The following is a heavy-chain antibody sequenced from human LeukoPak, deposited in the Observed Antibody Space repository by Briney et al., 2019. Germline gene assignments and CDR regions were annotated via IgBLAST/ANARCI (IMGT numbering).Heavy chain of an antibody. CDR3: AKGRGLSRNGIDY. J-gene: IGHJ4*02. Sequence: GGSLRLSCAASGFTFSSYTMKWVRQAPGKGLEWVSEISGSGDNTYYAESVKGRFTISRDNSRNILYLQMNGLRAEDTAVYYCAKGRGLSRNGIDYWGQGTLVSVSS. V-gene: IGHV3-23*01. CDR1: GFTFSSYT. CDR2: ISGSGDNT. D-gene: IGHD4-17*01.